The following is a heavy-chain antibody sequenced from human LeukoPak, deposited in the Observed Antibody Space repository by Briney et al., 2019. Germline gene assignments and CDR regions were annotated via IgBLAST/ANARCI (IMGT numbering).Heavy chain of an antibody. CDR3: AREYTVTGPDY. Sequence: GKSLRLSCVGAGFVFSNHVIHWVRQAPGQGLEWVSMISYDGSGKHYADSVGGRLTISRDNSKNSLYLQMNSLRAEDTAVYYCAREYTVTGPDYWGQGTLVTVSS. J-gene: IGHJ4*02. D-gene: IGHD4-17*01. V-gene: IGHV3-30*04. CDR1: GFVFSNHV. CDR2: ISYDGSGK.